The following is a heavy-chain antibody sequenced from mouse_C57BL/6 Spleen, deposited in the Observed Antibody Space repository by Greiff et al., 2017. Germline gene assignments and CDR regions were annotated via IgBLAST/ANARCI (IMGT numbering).Heavy chain of an antibody. J-gene: IGHJ2*01. CDR2: IVPSASYT. V-gene: IGHV1-50*01. CDR3: ARRGDGYGFDY. Sequence: VQLQQSGAELVKPGASVKLSCKASGYTFTSYWMQWVQQRPGQGLEWIGEIVPSASYTNYNQKFKGKATLTADTSASTAYMQHSSLTSEDSAVFYCARRGDGYGFDYWGQGTTLTVSS. CDR1: GYTFTSYW. D-gene: IGHD2-2*01.